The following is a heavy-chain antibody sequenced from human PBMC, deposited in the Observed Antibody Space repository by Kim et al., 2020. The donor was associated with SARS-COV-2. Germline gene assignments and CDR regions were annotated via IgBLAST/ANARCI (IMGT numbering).Heavy chain of an antibody. CDR1: GFTFSDYY. V-gene: IGHV3-72*01. D-gene: IGHD1-26*01. Sequence: GGSLRLSCAASGFTFSDYYIDWVRQAPGKGLEWVGRSRNKVNSYSTEYAASVKGRFTISRDELRNALYLHMNSLKTEDTAVYHCVRVSLYGNFFDKWGQGTLVTVSS. J-gene: IGHJ4*02. CDR2: SRNKVNSYST. CDR3: VRVSLYGNFFDK.